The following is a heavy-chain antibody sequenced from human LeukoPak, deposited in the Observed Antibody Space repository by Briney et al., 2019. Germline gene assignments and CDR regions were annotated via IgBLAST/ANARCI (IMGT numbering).Heavy chain of an antibody. CDR3: ARILSAALNYMDV. V-gene: IGHV4-39*01. J-gene: IGHJ6*03. CDR2: IYYSGST. CDR1: GGSISSYY. D-gene: IGHD6-6*01. Sequence: PSETLSLTCTVSGGSISSYYWGWIRQPPGKGLEWIGSIYYSGSTYYNPSLKSRVTISVDTSKNQFSLKLSSVTAADTAVYYCARILSAALNYMDVWGKGTTVTVSS.